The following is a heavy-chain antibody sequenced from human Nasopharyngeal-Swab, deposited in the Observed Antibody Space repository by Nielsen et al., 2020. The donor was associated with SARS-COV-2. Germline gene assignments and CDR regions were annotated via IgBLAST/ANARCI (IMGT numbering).Heavy chain of an antibody. J-gene: IGHJ4*02. D-gene: IGHD2-21*02. CDR1: GFTFSSYW. CDR2: IKEDGSEK. CDR3: ARGHNTYCGGDCYSLATDY. Sequence: GESLKISCAASGFTFSSYWMSWVRQAPGKGLEWVAYIKEDGSEKYFVDSVKGRFTISRDNAKNSLYLQMNSLRAEDTAVYYCARGHNTYCGGDCYSLATDYWGQGTLVTVSS. V-gene: IGHV3-7*05.